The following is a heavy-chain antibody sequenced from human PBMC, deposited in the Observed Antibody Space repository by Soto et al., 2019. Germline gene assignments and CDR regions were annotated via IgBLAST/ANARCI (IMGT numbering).Heavy chain of an antibody. V-gene: IGHV4-4*07. J-gene: IGHJ5*02. CDR1: GGSISSYY. D-gene: IGHD1-7*01. CDR3: ARSTGTTPRSWFDT. CDR2: IYTSGST. Sequence: SETLSLTCTVSGGSISSYYWSWIRQNAGKGLEWIGRIYTSGSTNYNPSLKSRVTMSVDTSKNQFSLKLSSVTAADTAVYYCARSTGTTPRSWFDTWGQGTQVTVSS.